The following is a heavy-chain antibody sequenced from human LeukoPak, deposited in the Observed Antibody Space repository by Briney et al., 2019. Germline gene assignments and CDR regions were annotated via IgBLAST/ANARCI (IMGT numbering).Heavy chain of an antibody. CDR2: INEDGSEK. Sequence: GGSLRLSCAASGFTFSSYLMSWVRQAPGKGLEWLANINEDGSEKYYVDSVKGRFTISRDNAKNSLDLQMNSLRADDTAVYYCARDDLGYSFDYWGQGTLVTVSS. CDR1: GFTFSSYL. V-gene: IGHV3-7*04. J-gene: IGHJ4*02. CDR3: ARDDLGYSFDY.